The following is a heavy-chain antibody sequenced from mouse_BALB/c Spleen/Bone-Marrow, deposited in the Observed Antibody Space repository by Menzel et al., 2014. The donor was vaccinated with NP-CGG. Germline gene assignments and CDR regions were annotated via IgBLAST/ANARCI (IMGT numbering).Heavy chain of an antibody. CDR1: GFTFSNYT. Sequence: EVKLQDSGGGLVQPGGSLKLSCAASGFTFSNYTMSWIRQTPEKRLEWVAYISNGGGTTYYPDTVKGRFTISRDNAKNTLYLQMSSLKSEDTAMYYCARRYDYGYGPFAYWGQGTLVTVSA. CDR3: ARRYDYGYGPFAY. J-gene: IGHJ3*01. CDR2: ISNGGGTT. V-gene: IGHV5-12-2*01. D-gene: IGHD1-2*01.